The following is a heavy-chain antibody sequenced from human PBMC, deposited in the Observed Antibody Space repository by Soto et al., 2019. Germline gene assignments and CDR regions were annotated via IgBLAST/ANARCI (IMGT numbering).Heavy chain of an antibody. Sequence: SVKVSCKASGGTFSSYAISWVRQAPGQGLEWMGGIIPIFGTANYAQKFQGRVTITEDKSTSTAYMELSSLRSEDTAVYYCARHCGGDCYSSYYYYYYGMDVWGQGSTVTVSS. D-gene: IGHD2-21*02. CDR2: IIPIFGTA. CDR3: ARHCGGDCYSSYYYYYYGMDV. V-gene: IGHV1-69*06. CDR1: GGTFSSYA. J-gene: IGHJ6*02.